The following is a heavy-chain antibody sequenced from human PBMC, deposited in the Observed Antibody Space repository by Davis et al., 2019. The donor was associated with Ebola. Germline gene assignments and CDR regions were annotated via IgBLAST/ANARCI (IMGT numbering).Heavy chain of an antibody. J-gene: IGHJ2*01. CDR3: ARDSGGSLFGVVTKDWYFDL. D-gene: IGHD3-3*01. Sequence: PSETLSLTCTVSGGSISSGGYYWSWIRQHPGKGLEWIGYIYYSGSTYHNPSLKSRVTISVDTSKNQFSLKLSSVTAADTAVYYCARDSGGSLFGVVTKDWYFDLWGRGTLVTVSS. CDR2: IYYSGST. V-gene: IGHV4-31*03. CDR1: GGSISSGGYY.